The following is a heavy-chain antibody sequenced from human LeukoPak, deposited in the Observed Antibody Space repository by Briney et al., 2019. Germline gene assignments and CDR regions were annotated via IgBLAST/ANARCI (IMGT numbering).Heavy chain of an antibody. V-gene: IGHV3-33*01. CDR2: IWYDGSNK. J-gene: IGHJ4*02. D-gene: IGHD3-10*01. CDR1: GFTFSSYG. CDR3: ARDAYYGSESYYYY. Sequence: GGSLRLSCAASGFTFSSYGMHWVRQAPGKGLEWVAVIWYDGSNKYYADSVKGRFTISRDNSKNTLYLQMNSLRAEDTAVYYCARDAYYGSESYYYYWGQGTLVTVSS.